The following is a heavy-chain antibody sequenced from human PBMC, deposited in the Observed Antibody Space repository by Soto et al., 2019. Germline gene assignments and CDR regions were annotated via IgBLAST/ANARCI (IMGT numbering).Heavy chain of an antibody. D-gene: IGHD2-2*01. Sequence: GGSLRLSCEASGFSFSNYPMSWARQAPGKGLEWVSYISDGGGGTTLYVDSVKGRFAISRDNSKNTLYLHMSSLRAEDTAVYYCANDPYCTSTSCYAGNFYYWGQGALVTVSS. J-gene: IGHJ4*02. CDR3: ANDPYCTSTSCYAGNFYY. CDR2: ISDGGGGTT. CDR1: GFSFSNYP. V-gene: IGHV3-23*01.